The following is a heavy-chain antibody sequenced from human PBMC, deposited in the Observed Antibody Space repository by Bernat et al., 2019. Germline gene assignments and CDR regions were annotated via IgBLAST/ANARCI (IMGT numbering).Heavy chain of an antibody. CDR3: ARVGGCWSGCPQFDP. J-gene: IGHJ5*02. V-gene: IGHV4-4*02. D-gene: IGHD3-3*01. Sequence: QVQLQESGPGLVKPSGTLSLTCAVSGGPISSSNWWSWVRQPPGKGLEWIGEIYHSGSTNYNPSLKSRVTIAVDKSRNQFPLKLSSLPAADTAVYYCARVGGCWSGCPQFDPWGQGTLVTVSS. CDR1: GGPISSSNW. CDR2: IYHSGST.